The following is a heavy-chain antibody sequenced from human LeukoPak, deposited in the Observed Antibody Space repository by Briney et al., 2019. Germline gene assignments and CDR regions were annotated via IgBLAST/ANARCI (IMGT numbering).Heavy chain of an antibody. CDR1: GFTFSSYE. CDR2: ISSSGSTI. J-gene: IGHJ6*04. V-gene: IGHV3-48*03. Sequence: GSLRLSCAASGFTFSSYEMNWVRQAPGKGLEWVSYISSSGSTIYYADSVKGRFTISRDNAKNSLYLQMNSLRAEDTAVYYCAREYQLLSQHEYYYYGMDVWGKGTTVTVSS. D-gene: IGHD2-2*01. CDR3: AREYQLLSQHEYYYYGMDV.